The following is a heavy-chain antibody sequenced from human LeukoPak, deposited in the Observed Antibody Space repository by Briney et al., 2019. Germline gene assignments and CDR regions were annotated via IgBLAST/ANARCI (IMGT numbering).Heavy chain of an antibody. D-gene: IGHD2-2*01. V-gene: IGHV4-38-2*01. CDR3: ARLSRRGYTSCYDY. J-gene: IGHJ4*02. CDR1: GYSISSGYY. Sequence: PSETLSLTCAVSGYSISSGYYWGWIRQPPEKGLEWIGSIYHSGSTYYNPSLKSRVTISVDTSKNQFSLKLSSVTAADTAVYYCARLSRRGYTSCYDYWGQGTLVTVSS. CDR2: IYHSGST.